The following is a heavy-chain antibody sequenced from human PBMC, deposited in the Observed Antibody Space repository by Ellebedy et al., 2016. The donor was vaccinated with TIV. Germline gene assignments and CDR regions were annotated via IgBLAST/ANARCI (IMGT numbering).Heavy chain of an antibody. CDR3: ARGKATDC. Sequence: GESLKISCVASGFIFRNNWMTWVRQAPGKGLEWVANIRQDGSEIHYVDSVKGRFTISRDNTKNSGYLQINNLRVEDTAIYYCARGKATDCWGQGTLVTVSS. V-gene: IGHV3-7*03. CDR2: IRQDGSEI. CDR1: GFIFRNNW. J-gene: IGHJ4*02.